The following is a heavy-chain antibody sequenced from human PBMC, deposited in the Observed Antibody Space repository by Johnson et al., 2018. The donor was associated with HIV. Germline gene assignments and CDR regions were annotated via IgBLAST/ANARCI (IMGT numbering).Heavy chain of an antibody. CDR3: AKVHSSSSNGFDI. CDR1: GFTVSSNY. CDR2: IYSGGST. J-gene: IGHJ3*02. D-gene: IGHD6-6*01. Sequence: VQLVESGGGLIQPGGSLRLSCAASGFTVSSNYMSWVRQAPGKGLEWVSVIYSGGSTYYEDSVKGRFTISRDNSKNTLYLQMNSLRGEDTAVYYCAKVHSSSSNGFDIWGQGTMVTVSS. V-gene: IGHV3-53*01.